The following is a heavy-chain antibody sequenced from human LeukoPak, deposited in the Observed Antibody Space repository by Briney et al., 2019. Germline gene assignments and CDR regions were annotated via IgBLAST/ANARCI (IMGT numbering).Heavy chain of an antibody. CDR1: GFTFDDYA. D-gene: IGHD5-18*01. Sequence: GGSLRLSCAASGFTFDDYAMHWVRQAPGKGLEWVSLISGDGGSTYYADSVKGRFTISRDNSKNSLYLQMNSLRTEDTALYYCAKDMGTAMATRAFDYWGQGTLVTVSS. J-gene: IGHJ4*02. CDR3: AKDMGTAMATRAFDY. V-gene: IGHV3-43*02. CDR2: ISGDGGST.